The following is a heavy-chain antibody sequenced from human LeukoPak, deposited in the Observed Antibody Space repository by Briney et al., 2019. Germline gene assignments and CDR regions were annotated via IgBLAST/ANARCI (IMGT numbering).Heavy chain of an antibody. CDR2: INPNSGGT. Sequence: WASVKVSCKASGYTFTGYYMHWVRQAPGQGLEWMGWINPNSGGTNYAQKFQGRVTMTRDTSISTAYMELSRLRSDDTAVYYCASIRHYDSSGYYYPAYWGQGTLVTVSS. D-gene: IGHD3-22*01. J-gene: IGHJ4*02. CDR1: GYTFTGYY. V-gene: IGHV1-2*02. CDR3: ASIRHYDSSGYYYPAY.